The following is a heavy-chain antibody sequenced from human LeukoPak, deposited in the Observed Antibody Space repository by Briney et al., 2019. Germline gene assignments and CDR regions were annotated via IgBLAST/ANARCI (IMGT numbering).Heavy chain of an antibody. J-gene: IGHJ4*02. Sequence: GGSLRLSCAASGFTFSTYAMSWVRQARGKGLEWFSTISGSGDNTYYADSVEGRFTISRDNSRNTLYLQMTSLRAEDTAVYYCAKVGTTSGWYGAFDYWGQGTLVTVSS. D-gene: IGHD6-19*01. CDR1: GFTFSTYA. CDR2: ISGSGDNT. V-gene: IGHV3-23*01. CDR3: AKVGTTSGWYGAFDY.